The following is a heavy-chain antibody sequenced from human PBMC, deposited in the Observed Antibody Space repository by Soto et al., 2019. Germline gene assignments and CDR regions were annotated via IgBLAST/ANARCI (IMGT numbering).Heavy chain of an antibody. J-gene: IGHJ4*02. D-gene: IGHD3-22*01. Sequence: GGSLRLSCAASGFTFSSYAMSWVRQAPGKGLEWVSAISGSGGSTYYADSVKGRFTISRDNSKNTLYLQMNSLRAEDTAVYYCAKDLGDCYDSSGYYPYYFDYWGQGTLVTVSS. CDR2: ISGSGGST. CDR3: AKDLGDCYDSSGYYPYYFDY. V-gene: IGHV3-23*01. CDR1: GFTFSSYA.